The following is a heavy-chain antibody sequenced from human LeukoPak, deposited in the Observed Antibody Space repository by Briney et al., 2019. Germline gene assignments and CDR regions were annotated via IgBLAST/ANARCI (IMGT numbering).Heavy chain of an antibody. CDR3: ATATIAVAGYNWFDP. CDR2: FDPEDGET. V-gene: IGHV1-24*01. CDR1: GYTLTELS. Sequence: ASVKVSCKVSGYTLTELSMHWVRQAPGKGLEWMGGFDPEDGETIYAQKFQGRVTMTEDTSTDTAYMELSSLRSEDTAVYYCATATIAVAGYNWFDPWGQGTLVTVSS. D-gene: IGHD6-19*01. J-gene: IGHJ5*02.